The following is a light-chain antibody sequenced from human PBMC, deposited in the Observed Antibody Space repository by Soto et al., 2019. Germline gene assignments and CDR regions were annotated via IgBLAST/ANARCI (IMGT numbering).Light chain of an antibody. CDR1: QSISTW. V-gene: IGKV1-5*03. CDR3: QQYNGFPIT. CDR2: KAS. Sequence: DIQMTQSPSTLSASVGDRVTITCRASQSISTWLAWYQQKPGRAPNLLIYKASSLESGVPSRFSGGGSGTEFTLTISSLQPDDFATYYCQQYNGFPITFGQGTRLEI. J-gene: IGKJ5*01.